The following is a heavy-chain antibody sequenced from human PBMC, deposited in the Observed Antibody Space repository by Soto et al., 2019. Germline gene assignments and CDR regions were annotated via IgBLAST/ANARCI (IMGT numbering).Heavy chain of an antibody. J-gene: IGHJ5*02. CDR2: ISAYNGNT. CDR1: GYTFTSYV. D-gene: IGHD6-19*01. V-gene: IGHV1-18*01. CDR3: ARDVSSRSSGGWYWFDP. Sequence: ASVKVSCKASGYTFTSYVISWVRQAPGQGLEWMGWISAYNGNTNYAQKLQGRVTMTTDTSTSTAYMELRSLRSDDTAVYYCARDVSSRSSGGWYWFDPWGQGTLVTVSS.